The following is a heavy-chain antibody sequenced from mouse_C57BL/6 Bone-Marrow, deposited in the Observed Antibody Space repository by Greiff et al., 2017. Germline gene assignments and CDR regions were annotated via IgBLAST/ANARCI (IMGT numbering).Heavy chain of an antibody. CDR2: ISSGGDCT. Sequence: EVLLVQSGAGLVKPGGSLKLSCAASGFTFSSYAMSWVRQTPEKRLEWVAYISSGGDCTYYTDTVKGRFTISIDNARNTLYLQLSSLKSEDTAMYYCTRENLRYYFDYWGQGTTLTVSS. J-gene: IGHJ2*01. CDR1: GFTFSSYA. CDR3: TRENLRYYFDY. D-gene: IGHD1-1*01. V-gene: IGHV5-9-1*02.